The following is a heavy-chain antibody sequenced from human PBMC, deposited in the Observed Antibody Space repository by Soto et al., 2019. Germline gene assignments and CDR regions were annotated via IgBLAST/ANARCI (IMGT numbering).Heavy chain of an antibody. V-gene: IGHV1-69*13. D-gene: IGHD6-19*01. CDR2: IIPIFGTA. CDR1: GGTFSSYA. CDR3: ARVSIAVAGTTPYAFDI. Sequence: ASVKVSCKASGGTFSSYAISWVRQAPGQGLEWMGGIIPIFGTANYAQKFQGRVTITADESTSTAYMELSSLRSEDTAVYYCARVSIAVAGTTPYAFDIWGQGTMVTVSS. J-gene: IGHJ3*02.